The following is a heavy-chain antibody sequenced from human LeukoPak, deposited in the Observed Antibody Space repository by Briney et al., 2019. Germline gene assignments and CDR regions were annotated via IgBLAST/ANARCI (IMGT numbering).Heavy chain of an antibody. V-gene: IGHV3-48*03. J-gene: IGHJ4*02. Sequence: GGSLRLSCAASGFTLSSYEMNWVRLAPGKGLEWISYISRTGNSIYYADSVKGRFTISRDSAKNSLYLQMNSLRAEDTAVYYCARDKDVYFDYWGQGTLVTVSS. CDR1: GFTLSSYE. CDR2: ISRTGNSI. CDR3: ARDKDVYFDY.